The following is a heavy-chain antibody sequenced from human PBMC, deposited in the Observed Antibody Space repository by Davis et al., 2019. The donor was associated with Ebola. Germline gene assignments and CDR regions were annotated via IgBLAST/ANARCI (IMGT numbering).Heavy chain of an antibody. CDR3: ARAGGIYDSSGSSALKY. V-gene: IGHV1-69*06. CDR1: GGTFSSYA. CDR2: IIPIFGTA. D-gene: IGHD3-22*01. Sequence: SVKVSCKASGGTFSSYAISWVRQAPGQGLEWMGGIIPIFGTANYAQKFQGRVTITADKSTNTAYMELSGLRSEDTAVYYCARAGGIYDSSGSSALKYWGQGTLVTVSS. J-gene: IGHJ4*02.